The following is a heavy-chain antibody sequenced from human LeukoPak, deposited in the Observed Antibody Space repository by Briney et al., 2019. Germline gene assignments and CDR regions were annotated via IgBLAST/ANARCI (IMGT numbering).Heavy chain of an antibody. CDR1: GFTFSRFA. CDR3: AKEDGYISGWYLFIEY. Sequence: GGSLRLSCAASGFTFSRFAMSWVRQAPGKGLEWVSAITGSGGDTYYADSVKGRFTISRDNSKNTLYLQMNSLRAEDTAVYYCAKEDGYISGWYLFIEYWGQGTLVTVSA. CDR2: ITGSGGDT. J-gene: IGHJ4*02. D-gene: IGHD6-19*01. V-gene: IGHV3-23*01.